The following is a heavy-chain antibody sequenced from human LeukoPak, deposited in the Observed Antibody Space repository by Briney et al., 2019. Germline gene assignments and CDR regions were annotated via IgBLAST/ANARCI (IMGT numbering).Heavy chain of an antibody. J-gene: IGHJ4*02. CDR3: ARDRKSYYYDSSGYPLDY. CDR2: INAGNGNT. D-gene: IGHD3-22*01. V-gene: IGHV1-3*01. Sequence: ASVKVSCKASGYTFTSYAMHWVRQAPGQRLEWMGWINAGNGNTKYSQKFQGRVTITRDTSASTAYMELSSLRSEDTAVYYCARDRKSYYYDSSGYPLDYWGQGTLVTVSS. CDR1: GYTFTSYA.